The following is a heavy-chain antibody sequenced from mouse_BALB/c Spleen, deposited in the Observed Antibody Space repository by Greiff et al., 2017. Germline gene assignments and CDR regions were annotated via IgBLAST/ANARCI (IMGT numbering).Heavy chain of an antibody. CDR2: INPSNGGT. CDR1: GYTFTSYY. J-gene: IGHJ3*01. D-gene: IGHD2-1*01. CDR3: TRRDGNAWFAY. Sequence: VKLVESGAELVKPGASVKLSCKASGYTFTSYYMYWVKQRPGQGLEWIGEINPSNGGTNFNEKFKSKATLTVDKSSSTAYMQLSSLTSEDSAVYYCTRRDGNAWFAYWGQGTLVTVSA. V-gene: IGHV1S81*02.